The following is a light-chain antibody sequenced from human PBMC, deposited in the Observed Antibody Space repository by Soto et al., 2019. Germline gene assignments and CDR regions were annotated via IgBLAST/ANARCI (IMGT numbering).Light chain of an antibody. V-gene: IGKV3D-15*01. Sequence: IVMTQSPATLSVSPGERATLSCRASQSVSDNLAWYQQKPGQAPRLLIYGASTRATGIPARFSGSGSGTEFTLTISSLQSEDFAVYYCQQYNNWPLTFGGGTKVDIX. CDR3: QQYNNWPLT. CDR1: QSVSDN. CDR2: GAS. J-gene: IGKJ4*01.